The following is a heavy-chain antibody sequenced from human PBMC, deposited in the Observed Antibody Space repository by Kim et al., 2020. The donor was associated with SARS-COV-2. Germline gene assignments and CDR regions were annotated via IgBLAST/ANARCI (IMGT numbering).Heavy chain of an antibody. D-gene: IGHD4-17*01. CDR3: ARDSYGDYEDYFDY. V-gene: IGHV3-66*01. J-gene: IGHJ4*02. Sequence: ADSVKGRFTIARDNAKNTLYLQMNSLRAEDTAVYYCARDSYGDYEDYFDYWGQGTLVTVSS.